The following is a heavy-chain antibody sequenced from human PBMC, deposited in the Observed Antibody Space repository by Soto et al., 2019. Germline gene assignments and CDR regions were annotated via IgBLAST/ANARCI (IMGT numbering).Heavy chain of an antibody. CDR1: GFTVSSNY. CDR2: IYSGGST. J-gene: IGHJ5*02. CDR3: ARVVNYGDYDWFDP. V-gene: IGHV3-66*01. D-gene: IGHD4-17*01. Sequence: GGSLRLSCAASGFTVSSNYMSWVRQAPGKGLEWVSVIYSGGSTYYADSVKGRFTISRDNSKNTLYLQMNSLRAEDTAVYYCARVVNYGDYDWFDPWGQGTLVTVSS.